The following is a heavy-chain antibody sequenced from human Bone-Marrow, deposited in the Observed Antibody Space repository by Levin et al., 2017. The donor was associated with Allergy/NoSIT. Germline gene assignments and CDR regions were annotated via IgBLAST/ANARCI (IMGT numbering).Heavy chain of an antibody. V-gene: IGHV3-23*01. CDR2: ISCSGGST. D-gene: IGHD6-19*01. CDR3: AKDSVGVAGTSYSFDY. J-gene: IGHJ4*02. CDR1: GFTFSSYA. Sequence: PGGSLRLSCAASGFTFSSYAMSWVRQAPGKGLEWVSAISCSGGSTYYADSVKGRFTISRDNSKNTLYLQMNSLRAEDTAVYYCAKDSVGVAGTSYSFDYWGQGTLVTVSS.